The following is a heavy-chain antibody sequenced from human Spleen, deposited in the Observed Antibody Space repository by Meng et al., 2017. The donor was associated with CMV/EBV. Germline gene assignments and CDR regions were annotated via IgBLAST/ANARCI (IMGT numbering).Heavy chain of an antibody. Sequence: GGSLRLSCAASGFTFSTYWMSWVRQAPGKGLEWVANIKEDGSEKYYVDSVRGRFTISRDNARGSLYLQMNRLRVEDTAMYYCARDQWDQLLYVGNWFDSWGRGTLVTVSS. V-gene: IGHV3-7*01. J-gene: IGHJ5*01. CDR2: IKEDGSEK. CDR3: ARDQWDQLLYVGNWFDS. CDR1: GFTFSTYW. D-gene: IGHD2-2*02.